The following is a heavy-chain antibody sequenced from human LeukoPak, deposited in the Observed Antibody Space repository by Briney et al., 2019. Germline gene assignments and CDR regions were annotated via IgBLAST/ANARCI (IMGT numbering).Heavy chain of an antibody. CDR1: GYTFTSYG. D-gene: IGHD5-12*01. V-gene: IGHV1-18*01. CDR3: ARLYSGYDFGYYYYYMDV. J-gene: IGHJ6*03. CDR2: ISAYNGNT. Sequence: ASVKVSCKASGYTFTSYGISWVRQAPGQGLEWMGWISAYNGNTNYAQKLQGRVTMTTDTSTSTAYMELRSLRSDDTAVYYCARLYSGYDFGYYYYYMDVWGKGTTVTISS.